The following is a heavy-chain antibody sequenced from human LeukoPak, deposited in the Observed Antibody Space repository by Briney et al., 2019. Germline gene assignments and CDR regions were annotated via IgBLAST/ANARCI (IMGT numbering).Heavy chain of an antibody. CDR2: IYPNSGGT. J-gene: IGHJ4*02. D-gene: IGHD2-2*01. Sequence: ASVKVSCKASGYTFTGYYMHWVRQAPGQGLEWMGWIYPNSGGTNYAQKFQGRVTMTRDTSISTAYMELSGLRSHDTAVYYCARAGSAASFDYWGQGTLVTVSS. CDR3: ARAGSAASFDY. V-gene: IGHV1-2*02. CDR1: GYTFTGYY.